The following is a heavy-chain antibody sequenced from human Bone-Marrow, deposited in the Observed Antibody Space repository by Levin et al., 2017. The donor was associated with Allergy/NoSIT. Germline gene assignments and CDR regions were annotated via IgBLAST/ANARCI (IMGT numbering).Heavy chain of an antibody. CDR1: GGSFSDYY. CDR2: INHNGTT. J-gene: IGHJ4*02. Sequence: SETLSLTCALYGGSFSDYYWNWIRQTPGKGLEWIGEINHNGTTNYNPSLKSRVTMSIDTSKKQFSLKLSSVTAAATAVYYCTSGEAVADFWGQGTLVTVSS. V-gene: IGHV4-34*01. D-gene: IGHD6-19*01. CDR3: TSGEAVADF.